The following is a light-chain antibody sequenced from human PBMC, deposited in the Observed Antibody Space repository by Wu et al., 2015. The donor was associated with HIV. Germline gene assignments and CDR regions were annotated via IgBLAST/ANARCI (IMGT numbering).Light chain of an antibody. CDR1: QGISNA. CDR2: DAS. V-gene: IGKV1D-13*01. J-gene: IGKJ4*01. Sequence: AIQLTQSPSSLSASAGDRVTITCRASQGISNALAWYQQKPGKAPKLLIYDASSLESGVPSRFSGSGSGTDFTLTISSLQPEDFATYYCQQFYNYPHALTFGGGTKVGSN. CDR3: QQFYNYPHALT.